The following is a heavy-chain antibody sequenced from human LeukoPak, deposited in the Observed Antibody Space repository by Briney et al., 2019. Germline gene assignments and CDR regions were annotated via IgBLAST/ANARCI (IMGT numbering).Heavy chain of an antibody. J-gene: IGHJ3*02. Sequence: PGGSLRLSCAASGITFIKYSMTWVRQAPGKGLEWVSAITGSGTFTDYADSVKGRFTISRDNSKNTLYLQMNSLRAEDTAVYYCASRSTVITRRLAGTGAFDIWGQGTMVTVSS. V-gene: IGHV3-23*01. D-gene: IGHD3-22*01. CDR3: ASRSTVITRRLAGTGAFDI. CDR1: GITFIKYS. CDR2: ITGSGTFT.